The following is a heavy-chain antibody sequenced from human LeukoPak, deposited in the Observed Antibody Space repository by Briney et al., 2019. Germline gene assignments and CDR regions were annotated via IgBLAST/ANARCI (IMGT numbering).Heavy chain of an antibody. V-gene: IGHV3-53*01. D-gene: IGHD5-12*01. J-gene: IGHJ3*02. CDR1: GFNVSANY. CDR3: ARGITRQTYEYSDGWIAFDI. CDR2: IYSSGST. Sequence: GGSLRLSCATSGFNVSANYMTWVRQAPGKGLEWVSVIYSSGSTYYADSVRGRFTLSRDNSKNTLYLHMNSLRVEDTAVYYCARGITRQTYEYSDGWIAFDIWGQGTMVTVSS.